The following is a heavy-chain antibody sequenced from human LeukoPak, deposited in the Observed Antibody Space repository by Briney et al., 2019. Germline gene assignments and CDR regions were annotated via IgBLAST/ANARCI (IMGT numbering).Heavy chain of an antibody. CDR3: ARDEGSTYNQLDY. Sequence: APVKVSCKASGYTFDNFYIHWVRQAPGQGPEWTGWINGNDGSTNYAQKFQGRVTMTRVTAISTVYMDLSGLRPDDTAIYYCARDEGSTYNQLDYWGQGTLVTVSS. V-gene: IGHV1-2*02. CDR2: INGNDGST. D-gene: IGHD1-14*01. CDR1: GYTFDNFY. J-gene: IGHJ4*02.